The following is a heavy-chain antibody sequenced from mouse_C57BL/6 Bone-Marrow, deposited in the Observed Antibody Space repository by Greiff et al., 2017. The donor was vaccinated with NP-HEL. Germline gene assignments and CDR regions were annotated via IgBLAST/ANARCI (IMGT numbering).Heavy chain of an antibody. CDR3: VRGNSLDY. V-gene: IGHV10-1*01. Sequence: VKDRFTISRDDSESMLYLQMNNLKTEDTAMYYCVRGNSLDYWGQGTTLTVSS. J-gene: IGHJ2*01.